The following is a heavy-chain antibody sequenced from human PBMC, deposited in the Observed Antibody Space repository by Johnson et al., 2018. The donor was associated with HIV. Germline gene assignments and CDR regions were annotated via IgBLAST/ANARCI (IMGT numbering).Heavy chain of an antibody. CDR2: IRFDGNNK. D-gene: IGHD6-13*01. CDR1: GFTFSSYG. J-gene: IGHJ3*02. CDR3: ASFAAAGDAFDI. V-gene: IGHV3-30*02. Sequence: QMLLVESGGGVVQPGGSLRLSCAASGFTFSSYGMHWVRQAPGKGLEWVSFIRFDGNNKYYADSVKGRFTISRDNSKNTLYLQMNSLRAEDTAVYYCASFAAAGDAFDIWGQGTMVTVSS.